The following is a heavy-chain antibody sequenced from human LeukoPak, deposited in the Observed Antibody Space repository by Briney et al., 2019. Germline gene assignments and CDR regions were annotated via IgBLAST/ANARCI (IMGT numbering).Heavy chain of an antibody. V-gene: IGHV3-7*01. D-gene: IGHD6-13*01. J-gene: IGHJ4*02. CDR1: GFTFSSYW. Sequence: PGGSLRLSCAASGFTFSSYWMSWVRQAPGKGLEWVANIKQDGSEKYYVDSVKGRFTISRDNAKNSLYLQMNSLRAEDTAVYYCARALIGKAAAGTESSAYWGQGTLVTVSS. CDR3: ARALIGKAAAGTESSAY. CDR2: IKQDGSEK.